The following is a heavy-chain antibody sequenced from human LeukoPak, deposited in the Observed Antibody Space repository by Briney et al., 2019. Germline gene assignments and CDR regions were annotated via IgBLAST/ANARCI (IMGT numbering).Heavy chain of an antibody. D-gene: IGHD3-10*01. CDR2: ISAYNGNT. Sequence: ASVKVSCKAPGYTFTSYGISWVRQAPGQGLEWMGWISAYNGNTNYAQKLQGRVTMTTDTSTSPAYMELRSLRSDDTAVYYCARYYGSGSYCNYWGQGTLVTVSS. V-gene: IGHV1-18*01. CDR3: ARYYGSGSYCNY. J-gene: IGHJ4*02. CDR1: GYTFTSYG.